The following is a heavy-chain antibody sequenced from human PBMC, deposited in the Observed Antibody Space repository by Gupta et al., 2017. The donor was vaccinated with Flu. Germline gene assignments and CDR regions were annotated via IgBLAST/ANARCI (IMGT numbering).Heavy chain of an antibody. V-gene: IGHV3-23*01. CDR2: ISGSGGST. Sequence: EVQLLESGGGLVQPGGSLRLSCAASGFTFSSYAMSWVRQAPGKGLEWVSAISGSGGSTYYADSVKGRFTISRDNSKNTLYLQMNSLRAEDTAVYYCAKGFDSSGPSDWYFDLWGRGTLVTVSS. CDR3: AKGFDSSGPSDWYFDL. J-gene: IGHJ2*01. D-gene: IGHD3-22*01. CDR1: GFTFSSYA.